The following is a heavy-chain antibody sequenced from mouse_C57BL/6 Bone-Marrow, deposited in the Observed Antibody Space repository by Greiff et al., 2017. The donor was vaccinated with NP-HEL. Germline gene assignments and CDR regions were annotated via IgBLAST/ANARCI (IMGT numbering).Heavy chain of an antibody. CDR3: ARGGGPAWFAY. CDR2: INPNNGGT. D-gene: IGHD1-1*02. Sequence: VQLHQSGPELVKPGASVKISCKASGYTFTDYYMNWVKQSHGKSLEWIGDINPNNGGTSYNQKFKGKATLTVDKSSSTAYMELRSLTSEDSAVYYCARGGGPAWFAYWGQGTLVTVSA. J-gene: IGHJ3*01. V-gene: IGHV1-26*01. CDR1: GYTFTDYY.